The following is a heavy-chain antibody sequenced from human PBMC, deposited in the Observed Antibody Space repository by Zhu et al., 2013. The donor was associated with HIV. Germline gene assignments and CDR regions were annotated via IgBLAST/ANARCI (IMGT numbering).Heavy chain of an antibody. J-gene: IGHJ3*02. CDR3: ARDGELGHAFDI. Sequence: QVQLVQSGSEVKKPGSSVKVSCKASGGTFSSYAISWVRQAPGQGLEWMGWIIPIFGIANYAQKFQGRVTITADESTSTAYMELSSLRSEDTAVYYCARDGELGHAFDIWGQGTMVTVSS. CDR2: IIPIFGIA. D-gene: IGHD7-27*01. V-gene: IGHV1-69*01. CDR1: GGTFSSYA.